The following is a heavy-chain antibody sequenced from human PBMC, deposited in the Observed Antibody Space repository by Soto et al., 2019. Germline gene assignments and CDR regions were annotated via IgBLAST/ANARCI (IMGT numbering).Heavy chain of an antibody. Sequence: VGSLRLSCTASGFTFSNSAMTWVRQAPGKGLEWVSIISASGRSTYHAASVKGRFTISRDNSKDTLYLQMTRLRAEDTATYYCEQNGQWRDVYLEAWGQGTQVTVSS. CDR2: ISASGRST. CDR1: GFTFSNSA. V-gene: IGHV3-23*01. D-gene: IGHD6-19*01. CDR3: EQNGQWRDVYLEA. J-gene: IGHJ4*02.